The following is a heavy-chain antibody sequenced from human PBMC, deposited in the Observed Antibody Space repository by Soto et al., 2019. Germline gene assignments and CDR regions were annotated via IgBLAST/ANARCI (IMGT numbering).Heavy chain of an antibody. V-gene: IGHV3-7*03. CDR3: ARLVAAGEFDY. CDR1: GFTFISYW. Sequence: GGSLRLSCAASGFTFISYWMSWVRQAPGKGLEWVANIKQDGSEKYYVDSVKGRFTISRDNAKNSLYLQMNSLRAEDTAVYYCARLVAAGEFDYWGQGTLVTVSS. D-gene: IGHD7-27*01. J-gene: IGHJ4*02. CDR2: IKQDGSEK.